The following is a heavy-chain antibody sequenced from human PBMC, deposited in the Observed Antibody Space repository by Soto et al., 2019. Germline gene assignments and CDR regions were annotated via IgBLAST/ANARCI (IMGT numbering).Heavy chain of an antibody. CDR1: GGSFSCYY. J-gene: IGHJ6*02. Sequence: PSETLSLTCAVYGGSFSCYYWSWIRQPPGKGLEWIGEINHSGSTNYNPSLKSRVTISVDTSKNQFSLKLSSVTAADTAVYYCARDHAMITFGGVIDRYYYYYGMDVWGQGTTVTVSS. V-gene: IGHV4-34*01. CDR2: INHSGST. CDR3: ARDHAMITFGGVIDRYYYYYGMDV. D-gene: IGHD3-16*02.